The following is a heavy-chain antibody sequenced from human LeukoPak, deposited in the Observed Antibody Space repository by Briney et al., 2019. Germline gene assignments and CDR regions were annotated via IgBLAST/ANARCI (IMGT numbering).Heavy chain of an antibody. Sequence: SETLSLTCTVSGYSISSGYYWGWIRQPPGKGLEWIGSIYHSGSTYYNPSLKSRVTISVDTSKNQFSLKLRSVAAADTAVYYCARAQGMATITWSQGTLVTVSS. CDR1: GYSISSGYY. V-gene: IGHV4-38-2*02. J-gene: IGHJ4*02. CDR3: ARAQGMATIT. CDR2: IYHSGST. D-gene: IGHD5-24*01.